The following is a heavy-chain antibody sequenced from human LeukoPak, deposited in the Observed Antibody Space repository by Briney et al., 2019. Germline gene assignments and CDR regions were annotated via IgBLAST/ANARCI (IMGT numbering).Heavy chain of an antibody. V-gene: IGHV5-51*01. CDR2: IYPGDSDT. J-gene: IGHJ4*02. D-gene: IGHD1-20*01. CDR3: ARGGNYNWIFFDY. CDR1: GSSLTSYW. Sequence: GASLHTSLSASGSSLTSYWPGWVRPIPRQGLEWMGIIYPGDSDTRYSPSFQGQVTISADKSISTAYLQWSSLKASDTAMYYCARGGNYNWIFFDYWGQGTLVTVSS.